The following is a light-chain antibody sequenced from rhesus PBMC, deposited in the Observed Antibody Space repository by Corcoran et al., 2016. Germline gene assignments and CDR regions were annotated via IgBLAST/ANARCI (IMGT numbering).Light chain of an antibody. Sequence: DIVMTQSPDSLAVSLGERVTINCKSSQSLLYSSNNKNYLAWYQQKPGQAPKLLISWASNRGPGVPNRFRGSGSGTDFTLTINGLQAEDVAVYFCQQHYDSPLTFGGGTKVEIK. CDR3: QQHYDSPLT. V-gene: IGKV4-1*01. CDR2: WAS. CDR1: QSLLYSSNNKNY. J-gene: IGKJ4*01.